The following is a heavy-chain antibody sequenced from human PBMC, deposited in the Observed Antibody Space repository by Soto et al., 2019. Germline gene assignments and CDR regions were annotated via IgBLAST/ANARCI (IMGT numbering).Heavy chain of an antibody. CDR2: IYHSGST. D-gene: IGHD5-12*01. Sequence: PSETLSLTCAVSGGSISSGGYSWSWIRQPPGKGLEWIGYIYHSGSTYYNPSPKSRVTISVDRSKNQFSLKLSSVTAADTAVYYCAREGLHSGYGYYDYWGQGTLVTVSS. V-gene: IGHV4-30-2*01. CDR1: GGSISSGGYS. CDR3: AREGLHSGYGYYDY. J-gene: IGHJ4*02.